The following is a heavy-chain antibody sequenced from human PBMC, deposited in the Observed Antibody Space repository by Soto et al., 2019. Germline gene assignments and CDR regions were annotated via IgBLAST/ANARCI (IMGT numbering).Heavy chain of an antibody. CDR1: GGTFNSYG. V-gene: IGHV1-69*06. D-gene: IGHD3-10*01. CDR2: IIPLYGTV. CDR3: ARVRVIRGVIPSHFDY. J-gene: IGHJ4*02. Sequence: SVKVSCKASGGTFNSYGISWVRQAPGQGLDWMGVIIPLYGTVNYAQKFQGRVSITADKSTSTAYMDLNSLRSDDTAVYYCARVRVIRGVIPSHFDYWGQGTLVTVSS.